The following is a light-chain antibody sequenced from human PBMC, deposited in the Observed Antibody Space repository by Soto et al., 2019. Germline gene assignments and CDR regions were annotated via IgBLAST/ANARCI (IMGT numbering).Light chain of an antibody. CDR2: GAS. Sequence: EIVLTQSPGTLSLSPGERATLSCRASQSVSSSYLAWYQQKPGQTPRLLFYGASSRATGIPDRFSGSGSGTDFTLTISRLEPEDFVVYYCQQYGSSPFTFGPGTKVDSK. CDR1: QSVSSSY. J-gene: IGKJ3*01. CDR3: QQYGSSPFT. V-gene: IGKV3-20*01.